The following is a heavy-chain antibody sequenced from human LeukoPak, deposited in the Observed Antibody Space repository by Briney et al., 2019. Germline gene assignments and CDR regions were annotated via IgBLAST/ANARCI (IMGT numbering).Heavy chain of an antibody. D-gene: IGHD2-2*02. Sequence: GASVKVSCKASGYTFTSYDINWVRQATGQGLEWMGWMNPNSGNTGYAQKFQGRVTMTRNTSISTAYMELSSLRSEDTAVYYCARAPIYRNWFDPWGQGTLVTVSS. J-gene: IGHJ5*02. CDR3: ARAPIYRNWFDP. V-gene: IGHV1-8*01. CDR2: MNPNSGNT. CDR1: GYTFTSYD.